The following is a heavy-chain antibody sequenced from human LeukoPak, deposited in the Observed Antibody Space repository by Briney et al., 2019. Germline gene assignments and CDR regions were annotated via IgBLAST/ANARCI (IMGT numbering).Heavy chain of an antibody. D-gene: IGHD1-26*01. CDR1: GGSISSSSYY. V-gene: IGHV4-39*07. CDR2: IYYSGST. J-gene: IGHJ4*02. Sequence: DPSETLSLTCTVSGGSISSSSYYWGWIRQPPGKGLEWIGSIYYSGSTYYNPSLKSRVTVSVDTSKNQFSLKLSSVTAADTAVYYCARAVGATILVPGDYWGQGTLVTVSS. CDR3: ARAVGATILVPGDY.